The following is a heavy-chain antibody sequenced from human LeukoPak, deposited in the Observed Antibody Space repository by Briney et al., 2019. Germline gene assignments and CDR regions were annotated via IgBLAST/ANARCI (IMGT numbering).Heavy chain of an antibody. CDR2: IYYSGST. V-gene: IGHV4-59*12. CDR3: ARVAGFGELLWGYFDY. Sequence: SETLSLTCTVSGGSISSYYWSWIRQPPGKGLEWIGYIYYSGSTNYNPSLKSRVTISVDTSKNQFSLKLSSVTAADTAVYYCARVAGFGELLWGYFDYWGQGTLVTVSS. J-gene: IGHJ4*02. CDR1: GGSISSYY. D-gene: IGHD3-10*01.